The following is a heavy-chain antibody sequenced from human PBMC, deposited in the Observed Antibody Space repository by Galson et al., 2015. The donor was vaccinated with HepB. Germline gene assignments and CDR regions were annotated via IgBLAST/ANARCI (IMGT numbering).Heavy chain of an antibody. V-gene: IGHV4-34*01. CDR1: GGSFSGYY. CDR2: INHSGST. J-gene: IGHJ4*02. Sequence: SETLSLTCAVYGGSFSGYYWSWIRQPPGKGLEWIGEINHSGSTNYNPSLKSRVTISVDTSKNQFSLKLSSVTAADTAVYYCARDRRGGGSYWGQGTLVTVSS. CDR3: ARDRRGGGSY. D-gene: IGHD2-15*01.